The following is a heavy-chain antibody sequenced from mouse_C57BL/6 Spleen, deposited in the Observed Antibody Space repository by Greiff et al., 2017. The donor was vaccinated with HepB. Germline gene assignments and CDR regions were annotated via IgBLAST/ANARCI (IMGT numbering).Heavy chain of an antibody. V-gene: IGHV1-69*01. CDR1: GYTFTSYW. J-gene: IGHJ4*01. CDR2: IDPSDSYT. D-gene: IGHD3-2*02. Sequence: QVQLQQPGAELVMPGASVKLSCKASGYTFTSYWMHWVKQRPGQGLEWIGEIDPSDSYTNYNQKFKGKSTSTVDKSSSTAYMQLSSLTSEDSAVYYCARQLRLRGAMDYWGQGTSVTVSS. CDR3: ARQLRLRGAMDY.